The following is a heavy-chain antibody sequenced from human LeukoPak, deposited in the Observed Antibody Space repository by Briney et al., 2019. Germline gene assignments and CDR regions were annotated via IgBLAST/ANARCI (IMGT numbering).Heavy chain of an antibody. V-gene: IGHV4-4*07. CDR2: IYGSGTT. Sequence: SETLSLTCTVSGASISTHYWTWIRQPAGKRLEWIGRIYGSGTTKYNPSLKSRVTMSLDTSKSHFSLELSSVTAADTAMYYCARDGGVGATYFDYWGQGTLVIVSS. D-gene: IGHD1-26*01. CDR1: GASISTHY. CDR3: ARDGGVGATYFDY. J-gene: IGHJ4*02.